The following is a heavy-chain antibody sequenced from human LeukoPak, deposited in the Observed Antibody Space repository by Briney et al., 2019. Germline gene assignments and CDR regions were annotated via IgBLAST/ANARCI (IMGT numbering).Heavy chain of an antibody. CDR1: GFTFSSYW. CDR3: ARCGQDIAVVPAATFDY. J-gene: IGHJ4*02. CDR2: IKQDGSEK. Sequence: PGESLRLSCAASGFTFSSYWMSWVRQAPGKGLEWVANIKQDGSEKYYVDSVKGRFTISRDNAKNSLYLQMNSLRAEDTAVYYCARCGQDIAVVPAATFDYWGQGTLVTVSS. D-gene: IGHD2-2*01. V-gene: IGHV3-7*01.